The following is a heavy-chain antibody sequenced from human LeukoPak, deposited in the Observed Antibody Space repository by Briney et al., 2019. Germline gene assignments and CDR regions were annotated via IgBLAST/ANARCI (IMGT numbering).Heavy chain of an antibody. CDR3: ARGRGADYGGNSGYFDY. J-gene: IGHJ4*02. V-gene: IGHV3-7*03. CDR2: IKQDGSET. Sequence: GGSLRLSCAASGFTFSRYWMSWVRQTPQKGLEWVANIKQDGSETYYVDSVKGRFTISRDNAKNSLYLQMNSLRVEDTAVYYCARGRGADYGGNSGYFDYWGQGTLVTVSS. CDR1: GFTFSRYW. D-gene: IGHD4-23*01.